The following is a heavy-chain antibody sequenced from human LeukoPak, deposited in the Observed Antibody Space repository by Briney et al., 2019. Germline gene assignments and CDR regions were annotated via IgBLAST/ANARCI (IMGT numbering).Heavy chain of an antibody. V-gene: IGHV3-23*01. CDR2: ISGSGGST. Sequence: PGGSLRLSCAASGFTFSSYAMSWVRQAPGKGLEWVSAISGSGGSTYYADSVRGRFTISRDNSKNTLYLQMNSLRAEDTAVYYCAKGMYSGSYYNRPITASPLYYFDYWGQGTLVTVSS. D-gene: IGHD1-26*01. CDR3: AKGMYSGSYYNRPITASPLYYFDY. J-gene: IGHJ4*02. CDR1: GFTFSSYA.